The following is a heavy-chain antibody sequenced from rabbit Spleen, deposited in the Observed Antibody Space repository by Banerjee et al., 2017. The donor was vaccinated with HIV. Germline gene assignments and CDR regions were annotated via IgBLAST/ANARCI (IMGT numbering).Heavy chain of an antibody. D-gene: IGHD4-1*01. J-gene: IGHJ6*01. Sequence: QQQLEESGGGLVKPGGTLTLTCKASGIDFSNYFYMCWVRQAPGKGLELIACIYTTSGSTWYASWVNGRFTISRSTSLNTVELKMTSLTAADTATYFCTRDLDDVIGWNFGWWGPGTLVTVS. V-gene: IGHV1S43*01. CDR2: IYTTSGST. CDR1: GIDFSNYFY. CDR3: TRDLDDVIGWNFGW.